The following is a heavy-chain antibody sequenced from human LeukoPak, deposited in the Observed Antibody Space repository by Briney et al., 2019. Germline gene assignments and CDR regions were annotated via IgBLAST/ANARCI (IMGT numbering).Heavy chain of an antibody. D-gene: IGHD3-10*01. CDR2: IYYSGST. J-gene: IGHJ4*02. V-gene: IGHV4-39*07. Sequence: SETLSLTCTVSGGSISSSSYYWGWIRQPPGKGLEWIGSIYYSGSTYYNPSLKSRVTISVDTSKNQFSLKLSSVTAADTAVYYCASSPLLLWFGDQPEAYFDYWGQGTLVTVSS. CDR3: ASSPLLLWFGDQPEAYFDY. CDR1: GGSISSSSYY.